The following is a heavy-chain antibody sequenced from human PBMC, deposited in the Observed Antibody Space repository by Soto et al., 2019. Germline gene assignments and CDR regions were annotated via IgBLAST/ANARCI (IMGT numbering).Heavy chain of an antibody. J-gene: IGHJ4*02. CDR1: GGSISSGGYS. D-gene: IGHD4-17*01. Sequence: QLQLQESGSGLVKPSQTLSLTCAVSGGSISSGGYSWSWIRQPPGKGLEWIGYIYHSGSTYYNPSLKSRVTISVDRSKNQFSLKLSYVPAADTAVYYCARDNGDYGLDYWGQGTLVTVSS. CDR2: IYHSGST. V-gene: IGHV4-30-2*01. CDR3: ARDNGDYGLDY.